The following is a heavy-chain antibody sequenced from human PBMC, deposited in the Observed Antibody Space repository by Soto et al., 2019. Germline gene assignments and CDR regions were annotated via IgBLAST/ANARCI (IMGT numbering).Heavy chain of an antibody. D-gene: IGHD6-6*01. J-gene: IGHJ6*02. CDR2: TYYRSKWYN. V-gene: IGHV6-1*01. CDR1: GDSVSSNSAA. Sequence: SQTLSLTCAISGDSVSSNSAAWNWIRQSPSRGLEWLGRTYYRSKWYNDYAVSVKSRITINPDTSKNQFSLQLNSVTPEDTAVYYCAREGIAARPGGRYYYYGMDVWGQGTTVTVSS. CDR3: AREGIAARPGGRYYYYGMDV.